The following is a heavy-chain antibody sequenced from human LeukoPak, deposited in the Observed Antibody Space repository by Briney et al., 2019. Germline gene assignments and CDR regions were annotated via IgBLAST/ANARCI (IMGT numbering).Heavy chain of an antibody. Sequence: ASVRVSCKASGGTFSSYAISWVRQAPGQGLEWMGGIIPIFGTANYAQKFQGRVTITADESTSTAYMELSSLRSEDTAVYYCARGGIAARTGFGYWFDPWGQGTLVTVSS. CDR2: IIPIFGTA. CDR1: GGTFSSYA. J-gene: IGHJ5*02. V-gene: IGHV1-69*13. D-gene: IGHD6-6*01. CDR3: ARGGIAARTGFGYWFDP.